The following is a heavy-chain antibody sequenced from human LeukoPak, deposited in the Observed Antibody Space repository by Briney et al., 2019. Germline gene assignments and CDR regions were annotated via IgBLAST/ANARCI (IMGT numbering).Heavy chain of an antibody. CDR1: GGSFSGYY. Sequence: PSETLSLTCAVYGGSFSGYYWSWIRQPPGKGLEWIGEINHSGSTNYNPSLKSRVTISVDTSKNQFSLKLSSVTAADTAVYYCAREGIAAARGFDPWGQGTLVTVSS. CDR2: INHSGST. D-gene: IGHD6-13*01. V-gene: IGHV4-34*01. J-gene: IGHJ5*02. CDR3: AREGIAAARGFDP.